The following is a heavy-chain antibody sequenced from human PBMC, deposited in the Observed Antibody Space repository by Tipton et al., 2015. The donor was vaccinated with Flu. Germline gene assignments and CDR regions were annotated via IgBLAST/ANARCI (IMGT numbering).Heavy chain of an antibody. CDR3: ARTHLDSEGFFLLDPFDI. D-gene: IGHD3-3*01. V-gene: IGHV3-21*01. CDR1: GFTFSSYN. Sequence: SLRLSCAASGFTFSSYNMNWVRQAPGKGLEWVSAISSSSTYIFYADSVKGRFTISRDNAKNSLYLQMNSLRAEDTAVYYCARTHLDSEGFFLLDPFDIWGQGTTVTVSS. CDR2: ISSSSTYI. J-gene: IGHJ3*02.